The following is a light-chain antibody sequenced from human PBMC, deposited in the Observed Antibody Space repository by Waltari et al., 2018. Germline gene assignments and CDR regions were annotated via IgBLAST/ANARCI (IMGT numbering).Light chain of an antibody. CDR3: CSYAGASTSLYV. V-gene: IGLV2-23*02. CDR2: EVT. CDR1: SSDVGGYNL. Sequence: QSALTQSASVSGSPGQSITISCTGTSSDVGGYNLVSWYQRHPGNAPKLMIYEVTKRPSGVSNRFSCSKSGNTASLTISGLQSEDEADYYCCSYAGASTSLYVFGTGTKVTVL. J-gene: IGLJ1*01.